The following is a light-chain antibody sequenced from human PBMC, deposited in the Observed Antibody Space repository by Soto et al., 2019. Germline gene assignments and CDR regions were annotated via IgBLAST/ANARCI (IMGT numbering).Light chain of an antibody. CDR2: YVS. CDR3: RSYTSSSPLVV. Sequence: QSVLTQPASVSGSPGQSITISCTETSSDVGGYNYVSWYQQHPCKAPKLMIYYVSNRPAGVSNRFSGSKSGKTASLTISGRQADDEDGYYRRSYTSSSPLVVFGGRTKRTVL. CDR1: SSDVGGYNY. J-gene: IGLJ2*01. V-gene: IGLV2-14*01.